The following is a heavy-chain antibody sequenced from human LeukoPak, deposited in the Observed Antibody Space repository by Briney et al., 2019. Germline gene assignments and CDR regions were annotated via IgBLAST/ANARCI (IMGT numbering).Heavy chain of an antibody. V-gene: IGHV1-69*04. CDR3: ARDEDTAMGLFDY. CDR2: IIPILGIA. Sequence: ASVKVSCKASGGTFSSYAISWVRQAPGQGLEWMGRIIPILGIANYAQKFQGRVTITADKSTSTAYMELSSLRSEDTAVYYCARDEDTAMGLFDYWGQGTLVTVSS. J-gene: IGHJ4*02. CDR1: GGTFSSYA. D-gene: IGHD5-18*01.